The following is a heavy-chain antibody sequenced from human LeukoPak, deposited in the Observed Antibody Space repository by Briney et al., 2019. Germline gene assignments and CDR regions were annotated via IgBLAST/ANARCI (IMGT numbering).Heavy chain of an antibody. Sequence: GGSLRLSCAASGFTFSDSYMSWIRQAPGKGLEWVSYISTSTGFTNYADSVKGRFTISRDNAKNTLYLQMNSLGAEDTAVYYCASAPYGSGLYYFDSWGQGTLVTVSS. V-gene: IGHV3-11*06. J-gene: IGHJ4*02. CDR1: GFTFSDSY. D-gene: IGHD3-10*01. CDR2: ISTSTGFT. CDR3: ASAPYGSGLYYFDS.